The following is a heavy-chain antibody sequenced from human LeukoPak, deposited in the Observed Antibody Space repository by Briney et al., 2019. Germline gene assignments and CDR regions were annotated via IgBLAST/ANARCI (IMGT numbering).Heavy chain of an antibody. V-gene: IGHV4-34*01. J-gene: IGHJ6*02. CDR1: GGSFSGYY. CDR3: AREAVTTPNGMDV. D-gene: IGHD4-17*01. CDR2: INHSGST. Sequence: SETLSLTCAVYGGSFSGYYWSWIRQPPGKGLEWIGEINHSGSTNYNPSLKSRVTISVDTSKNQFSLKLSSVTAADTAVYYCAREAVTTPNGMDVWGQGTTVTVS.